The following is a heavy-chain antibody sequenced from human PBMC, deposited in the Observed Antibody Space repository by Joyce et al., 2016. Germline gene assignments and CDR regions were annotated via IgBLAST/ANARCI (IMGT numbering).Heavy chain of an antibody. CDR1: GGTFSSYG. D-gene: IGHD6-19*01. J-gene: IGHJ5*02. V-gene: IGHV1-69*01. CDR2: IIPIFGTT. Sequence: QVQLVQSGAEVKKPGSSVKVSCKTSGGTFSSYGINWVRQAPGQGPEWMGGIIPIFGTTNDGQKFQGRVTITADESTYTVYMELSSLTSEDTGVYFCAREDDVAEAGSNWFDPWGQGTLVTVSS. CDR3: AREDDVAEAGSNWFDP.